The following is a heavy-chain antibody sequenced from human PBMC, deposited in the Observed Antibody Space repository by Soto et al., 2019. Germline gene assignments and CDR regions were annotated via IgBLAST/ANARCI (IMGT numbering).Heavy chain of an antibody. Sequence: AGSLRLACASSGFTFSSYWMHWVRQAPGKGLVWVSRINSDGSSTSYADSVKGRFTISRDNAKNTLYLQMNSLRAEDTAVYYCARVSRGDYGIPNEYYFDYWGQGT. J-gene: IGHJ4*02. V-gene: IGHV3-74*01. D-gene: IGHD4-17*01. CDR1: GFTFSSYW. CDR3: ARVSRGDYGIPNEYYFDY. CDR2: INSDGSST.